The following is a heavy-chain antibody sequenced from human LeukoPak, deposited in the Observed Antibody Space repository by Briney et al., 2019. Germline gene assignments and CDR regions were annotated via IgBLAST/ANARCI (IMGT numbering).Heavy chain of an antibody. Sequence: ASVKVSCKPSGYTFTSYGIIWVRQAPGLGLEWMGWISAYNGNTNYAQKVQGRVTMTTDTSTSTAYMELRSLRFDDTAVYYCARDQSVRLLQTSSTYFKHVFAIWGQGSMVTVSS. CDR1: GYTFTSYG. J-gene: IGHJ3*02. CDR3: ARDQSVRLLQTSSTYFKHVFAI. CDR2: ISAYNGNT. V-gene: IGHV1-18*01. D-gene: IGHD6-13*01.